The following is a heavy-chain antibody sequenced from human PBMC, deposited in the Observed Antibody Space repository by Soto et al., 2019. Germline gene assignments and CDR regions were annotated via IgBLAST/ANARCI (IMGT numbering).Heavy chain of an antibody. V-gene: IGHV3-23*01. D-gene: IGHD6-13*01. CDR2: ISGSGGST. Sequence: EVQLLESGGGLVQPGGSLRLSCAASGFTFSSYAMSWVRQAPGKGLEWVSAISGSGGSTYYADSVKGRFTISRDNSKNTLYLQMNSLRAEDTAGYYCAKVGYSSSSCGMDGWGQGTTVTVSS. CDR3: AKVGYSSSSCGMDG. CDR1: GFTFSSYA. J-gene: IGHJ6*02.